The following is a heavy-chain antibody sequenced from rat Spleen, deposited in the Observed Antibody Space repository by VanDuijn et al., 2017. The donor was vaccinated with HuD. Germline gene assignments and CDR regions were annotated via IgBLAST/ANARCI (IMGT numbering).Heavy chain of an antibody. CDR1: GFTFSDFY. D-gene: IGHD1-9*01. CDR3: ARRHYGYTDYFDY. J-gene: IGHJ2*01. V-gene: IGHV5-29*01. Sequence: EVQLVESDGGLVQPGRSLKLSCAASGFTFSDFYMAWVRQAPTKGLEWVATISYDDRSTYYRDSVKGRFTIPRDNAKSTLSLQMDSLRSEETATYYCARRHYGYTDYFDYWGQGVMVTVSS. CDR2: ISYDDRST.